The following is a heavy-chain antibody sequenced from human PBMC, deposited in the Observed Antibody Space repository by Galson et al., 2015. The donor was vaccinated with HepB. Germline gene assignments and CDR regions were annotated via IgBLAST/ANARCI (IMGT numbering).Heavy chain of an antibody. Sequence: SLRLSCAASGFTFKNYVMNWVRQAPGKGLEWVSTISNSGDATHYADSVKGRFTISRDHSKDTLYLQMNSLRAEDTALYYCAKDLTYYDLWGQGTLVTVSS. CDR3: AKDLTYYDL. D-gene: IGHD3-16*01. CDR1: GFTFKNYV. V-gene: IGHV3-23*01. CDR2: ISNSGDAT. J-gene: IGHJ4*02.